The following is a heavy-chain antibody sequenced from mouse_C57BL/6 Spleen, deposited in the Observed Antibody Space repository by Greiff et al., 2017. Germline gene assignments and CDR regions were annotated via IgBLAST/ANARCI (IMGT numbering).Heavy chain of an antibody. CDR2: IYPGNSDT. Sequence: VQLQQSGTVLARPGASVKMSCKTSGYTFTSYWMHWVKQRPGQGLEWIGAIYPGNSDTSYNQKFKGKAKLTAVTSASTSYMELSSLTNDDSAFYYCTRTPSPLRCLYFDVWGTGTTVTVSS. J-gene: IGHJ1*03. CDR1: GYTFTSYW. V-gene: IGHV1-5*01. CDR3: TRTPSPLRCLYFDV. D-gene: IGHD1-1*01.